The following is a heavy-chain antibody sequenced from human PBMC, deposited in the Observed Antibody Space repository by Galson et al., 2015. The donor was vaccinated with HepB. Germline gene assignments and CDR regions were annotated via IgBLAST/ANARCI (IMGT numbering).Heavy chain of an antibody. CDR2: ITPSGDNT. D-gene: IGHD6-19*01. J-gene: IGHJ4*02. Sequence: SLRLSCAASGFTFGYYAMAWVRQAPGKGLEWISAITPSGDNTYSADSMKGRFFISRDNSQNTLLLQMNSLRADDTAIYFCAKVFPEKTDGWYRQALYYFDSWGQGTRVTVSS. CDR1: GFTFGYYA. V-gene: IGHV3-23*01. CDR3: AKVFPEKTDGWYRQALYYFDS.